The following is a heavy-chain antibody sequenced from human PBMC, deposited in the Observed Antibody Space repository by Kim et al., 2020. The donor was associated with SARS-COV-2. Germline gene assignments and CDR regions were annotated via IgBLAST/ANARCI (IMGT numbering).Heavy chain of an antibody. CDR2: ISGYNSNA. D-gene: IGHD1-26*01. J-gene: IGHJ6*02. V-gene: IGHV1-18*04. CDR3: ARDGLGTYSVRYYGMDV. CDR1: GYTFASYG. Sequence: ASVKVSCKASGYTFASYGMSWVRQAPGQGLEWMGWISGYNSNANYAHSFQGRLTMTTETATKTMYMELRGLRTNDTAVYYCARDGLGTYSVRYYGMDVWGQGTTVTVSS.